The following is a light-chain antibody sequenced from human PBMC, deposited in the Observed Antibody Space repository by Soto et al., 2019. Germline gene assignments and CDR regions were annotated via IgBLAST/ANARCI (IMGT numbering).Light chain of an antibody. CDR2: EVS. CDR1: SSDVGGYNY. CDR3: CSYASSYTWV. Sequence: QSVLTQPRSVSGSPGQSVTISCTGTSSDVGGYNYVSWYQHHPGKAPKPMIYEVSKRPSGVPDRFSGSKSGNTASLTISGLQAEDEADYYCCSYASSYTWVFGGGTQLTVL. J-gene: IGLJ7*01. V-gene: IGLV2-11*01.